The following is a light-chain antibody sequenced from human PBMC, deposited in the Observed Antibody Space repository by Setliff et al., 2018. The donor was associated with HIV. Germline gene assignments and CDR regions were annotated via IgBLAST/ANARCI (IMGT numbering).Light chain of an antibody. V-gene: IGLV2-23*02. J-gene: IGLJ2*01. CDR3: CSYAGSSTPVI. CDR2: EVS. Sequence: ALTQPASVSGSPGRSITISCTGSSSNVGTYNLVSWYQHHPVKAPKLVIYEVSKRPSGVSDRFSGSKSGNTASLTISGLQAEDEAYYYCCSYAGSSTPVIFGGGTKVTVL. CDR1: SSNVGTYNL.